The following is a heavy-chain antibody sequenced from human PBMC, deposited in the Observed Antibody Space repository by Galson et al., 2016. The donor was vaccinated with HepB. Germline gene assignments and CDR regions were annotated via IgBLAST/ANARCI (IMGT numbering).Heavy chain of an antibody. CDR3: AHQYIKYTGDKIDAFDL. J-gene: IGHJ3*01. Sequence: PALVKPTQTLTLTCTFSGFSLTTSGVGVGWVRQPPGKALEFLALIYWDDDNRYSPSLRSRLTITKDTSKNQMVLTMTNVDPVDTATYYCAHQYIKYTGDKIDAFDLWGQGTVVTVSS. V-gene: IGHV2-5*02. CDR2: IYWDDDN. D-gene: IGHD7-27*01. CDR1: GFSLTTSGVG.